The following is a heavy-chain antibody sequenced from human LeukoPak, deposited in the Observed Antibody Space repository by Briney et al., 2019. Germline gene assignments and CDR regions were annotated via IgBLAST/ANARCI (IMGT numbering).Heavy chain of an antibody. J-gene: IGHJ6*02. CDR1: GGTFSSYA. CDR2: IIPILGIA. V-gene: IGHV1-69*04. Sequence: SVKVSCKASGGTFSSYAISWVRQAPGQGLEWMGRIIPILGIANYAQKSQGRVTITADKSTSTAYMELSSLRSEDTAVYYCARESTIQPPYGMDVWGQGTTVTVSS. D-gene: IGHD5-18*01. CDR3: ARESTIQPPYGMDV.